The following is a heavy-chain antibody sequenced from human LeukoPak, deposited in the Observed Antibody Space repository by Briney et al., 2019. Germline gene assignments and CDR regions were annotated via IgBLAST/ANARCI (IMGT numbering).Heavy chain of an antibody. Sequence: GGSLRLSCAASGFTFSSYWMTWVRQAPGKGLEWVANIKHDGSDKYFVDSVKGRFTISRDNAKNSLHLQMNSLRAEDTAVYYCARILPLRVPAAMGDWGQGTLVTVSS. CDR1: GFTFSSYW. J-gene: IGHJ4*02. CDR2: IKHDGSDK. D-gene: IGHD2-2*01. CDR3: ARILPLRVPAAMGD. V-gene: IGHV3-7*01.